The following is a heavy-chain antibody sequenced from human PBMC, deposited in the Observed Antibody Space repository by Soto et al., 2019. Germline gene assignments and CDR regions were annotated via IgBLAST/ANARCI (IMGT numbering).Heavy chain of an antibody. J-gene: IGHJ4*02. Sequence: QVQLQESGPGLVKPSETLSLSCTVSGASISDYYWSWIRQPPGKRPEWIGYIHYRGSTNYNPSLKGRVTMSVDTSKNQFSLRLTSVTAADTAVYYCARDSVGSGYDWGQGTLVTVSS. V-gene: IGHV4-59*01. CDR1: GASISDYY. CDR2: IHYRGST. CDR3: ARDSVGSGYD. D-gene: IGHD5-12*01.